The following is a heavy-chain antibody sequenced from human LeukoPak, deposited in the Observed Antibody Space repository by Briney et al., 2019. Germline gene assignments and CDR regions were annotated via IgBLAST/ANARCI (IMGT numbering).Heavy chain of an antibody. J-gene: IGHJ5*02. CDR2: MNPNGGNT. Sequence: GASVKVSCKASGYTFTSYDINWVRQATGQGLEWMGWMNPNGGNTGYAQKFQGRVTMTRNTSISAAYMELSSLRSEDTAVYYCARSRIAAAEDWFDPWGQGTLVTVSS. V-gene: IGHV1-8*01. D-gene: IGHD6-13*01. CDR1: GYTFTSYD. CDR3: ARSRIAAAEDWFDP.